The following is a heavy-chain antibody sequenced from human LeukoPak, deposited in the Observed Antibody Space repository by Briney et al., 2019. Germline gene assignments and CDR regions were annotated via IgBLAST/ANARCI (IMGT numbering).Heavy chain of an antibody. Sequence: GGSLRLSCAASGFTFSSYAMSWVRQAPGKGLEWVSAISGSGGSTYYADSVKGRFTISRDNSKNTLYLQMNSLRAEDTAVYYCAKMPYYDILTGYYRYNWFDPWGQGTLVTVSS. D-gene: IGHD3-9*01. CDR1: GFTFSSYA. CDR3: AKMPYYDILTGYYRYNWFDP. CDR2: ISGSGGST. V-gene: IGHV3-23*01. J-gene: IGHJ5*02.